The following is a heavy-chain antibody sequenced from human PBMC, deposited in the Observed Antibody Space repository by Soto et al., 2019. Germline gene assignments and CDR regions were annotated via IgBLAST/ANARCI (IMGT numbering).Heavy chain of an antibody. J-gene: IGHJ4*02. Sequence: GSLRLSCAASGFTFSNYAVSWVRQAPGKGLEWVSAISASGGDTYYTDFVMGRFTISRDNSKNTLYLQMNGLRVEDTAIYYCAKEMSLGRPYDYWGQGTLVTVSS. CDR2: ISASGGDT. CDR3: AKEMSLGRPYDY. V-gene: IGHV3-23*01. CDR1: GFTFSNYA.